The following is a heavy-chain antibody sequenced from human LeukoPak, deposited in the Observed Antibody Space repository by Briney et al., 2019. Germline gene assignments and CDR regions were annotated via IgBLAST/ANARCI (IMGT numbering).Heavy chain of an antibody. V-gene: IGHV6-1*01. CDR3: ASSTMRRGALLHDWYFDL. J-gene: IGHJ2*01. D-gene: IGHD3-10*01. CDR1: GDRVSSNSAT. Sequence: SQTLSLTCAISGDRVSSNSATWNWIRQSPSRGLEWVGRAYFSSKWYNDYALSVRCRITIISDTSKNQFSLRLISLTRDVTAVYCGASSTMRRGALLHDWYFDLWGRGTLVTVSS. CDR2: AYFSSKWYN.